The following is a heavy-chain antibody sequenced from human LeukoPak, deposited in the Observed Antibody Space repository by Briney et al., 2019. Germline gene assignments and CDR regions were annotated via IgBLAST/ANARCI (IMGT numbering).Heavy chain of an antibody. CDR3: ARRVGSGLRIYYFDY. CDR1: GYSISSGYY. J-gene: IGHJ4*02. CDR2: IYYSGST. Sequence: SETLSLTCTVSGYSISSGYYWGWIRQPPGKGLEWIGYIYYSGSTNYNPSLKSRVTISVDTSKNQFSLKLSSVTAADTAVYYCARRVGSGLRIYYFDYWGQGTLVTVSS. V-gene: IGHV4-38-2*02. D-gene: IGHD2-15*01.